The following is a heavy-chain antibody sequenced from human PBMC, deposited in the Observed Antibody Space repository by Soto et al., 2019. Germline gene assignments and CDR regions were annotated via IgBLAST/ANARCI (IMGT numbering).Heavy chain of an antibody. CDR3: ARVRDLNWNHADEFDY. CDR1: GFTFSSYS. V-gene: IGHV3-21*01. J-gene: IGHJ4*02. D-gene: IGHD1-1*01. Sequence: GGSLRLSCAASGFTFSSYSMNWVRQAPGKGLEWVSSISSSSSYIYYADSVKGRFTISRDNAKNSLYLQMNSLRAEDTAVYYCARVRDLNWNHADEFDYWGQGILVTVSS. CDR2: ISSSSSYI.